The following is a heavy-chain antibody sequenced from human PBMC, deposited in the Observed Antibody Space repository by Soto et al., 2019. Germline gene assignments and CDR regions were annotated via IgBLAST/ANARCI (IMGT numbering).Heavy chain of an antibody. Sequence: QINLIESDPTLVKPTQTLMLTCTFSVFSLSTSGAAVSCFRQPPGRALEWLALIYWDGYKRYNASPGNRLTITKDTSMNLVVPTLTNVDPADTDTYYCAPRATMTVFGLIIDNGIWFDPWGQGARVIVSS. CDR3: APRATMTVFGLIIDNGIWFDP. V-gene: IGHV2-5*02. D-gene: IGHD3-22*01. CDR2: IYWDGYK. J-gene: IGHJ5*02. CDR1: VFSLSTSGAA.